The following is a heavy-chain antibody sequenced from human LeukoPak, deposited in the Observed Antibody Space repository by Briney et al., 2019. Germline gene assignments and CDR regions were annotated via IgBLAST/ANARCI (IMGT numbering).Heavy chain of an antibody. Sequence: SETLSLTCTVSGGSISSYYWSWIRQPPGKGLEWIGYIYYSGSTNYNPPLKSRVTISVDTSKNQFSLKLSSVTAAVTAVYYCARAGYSSGYLWGQGTLVTVSS. J-gene: IGHJ5*02. V-gene: IGHV4-59*01. CDR2: IYYSGST. CDR1: GGSISSYY. CDR3: ARAGYSSGYL. D-gene: IGHD6-19*01.